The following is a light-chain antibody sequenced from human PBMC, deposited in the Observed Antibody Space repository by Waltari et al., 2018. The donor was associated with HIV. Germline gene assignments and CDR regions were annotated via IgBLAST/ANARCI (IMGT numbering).Light chain of an antibody. Sequence: QSALTQPASVSGSPGQSITISCTGTSNDIGRYKYVSWYQQHPGKAPKLRIYEVTTRPSGVATRFSGSTSGNTASLTVSGLQAADEAHYYCSSYTSSNTQVFGGGTRLTVL. CDR1: SNDIGRYKY. J-gene: IGLJ2*01. CDR3: SSYTSSNTQV. V-gene: IGLV2-14*01. CDR2: EVT.